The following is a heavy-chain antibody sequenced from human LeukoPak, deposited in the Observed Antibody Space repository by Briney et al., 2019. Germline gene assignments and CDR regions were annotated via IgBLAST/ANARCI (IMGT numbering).Heavy chain of an antibody. D-gene: IGHD6-13*01. J-gene: IGHJ3*02. CDR3: AREYSSSWSYAFDI. CDR1: GFTFSDYY. CDR2: ISSSGTTI. Sequence: PGGSLRLSCAASGFTFSDYYMSWIRQAPGKGLEWVSYISSSGTTIYYADSVKGRFTISRDNAKNSLYLQMNSLRAEDTAVYYCAREYSSSWSYAFDIWGQGTMVTVSS. V-gene: IGHV3-11*04.